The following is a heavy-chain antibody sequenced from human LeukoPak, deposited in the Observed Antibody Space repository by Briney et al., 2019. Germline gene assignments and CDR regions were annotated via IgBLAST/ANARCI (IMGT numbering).Heavy chain of an antibody. CDR2: IKPDGTEK. CDR1: GFTFTDSW. Sequence: GGSLRLSCAASGFTFTDSWMSWVRQPPGKGLEWVVNIKPDGTEKYYVDSLKGRFTVSRDNAKNSLYLQMSSLRGEDTAVYYCARVRYGNYFDYWGQGTLVTVSS. V-gene: IGHV3-7*04. D-gene: IGHD3-16*02. J-gene: IGHJ4*02. CDR3: ARVRYGNYFDY.